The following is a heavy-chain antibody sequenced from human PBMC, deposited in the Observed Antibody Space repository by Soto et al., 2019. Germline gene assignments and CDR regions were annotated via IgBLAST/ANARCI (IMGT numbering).Heavy chain of an antibody. J-gene: IGHJ6*02. CDR3: ARPITMGYYGMDV. CDR1: GGSISSSSYY. Sequence: SETLSLTCTFSGGSISSSSYYLGWIRQPPGKGLEWIGSIYYSGSTYYNPSLKSRVTISVDTSKNQFSLKLSSVTAADTAVYYCARPITMGYYGMDVWGQGTTVTVSS. D-gene: IGHD3-10*01. CDR2: IYYSGST. V-gene: IGHV4-39*01.